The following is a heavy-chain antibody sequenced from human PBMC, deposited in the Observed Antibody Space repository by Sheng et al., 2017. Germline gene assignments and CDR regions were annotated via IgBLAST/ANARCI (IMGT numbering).Heavy chain of an antibody. CDR1: GFTFSSYG. Sequence: QVQLVESGGGVVQPGRSLRLSCAASGFTFSSYGMHWVRQAPGKGLEWVAVIWYDGSNKYYADYVKGRFTISRDNSKNTLYLQMNSLRAEDTAVYYCAREASWYVDYWGQGTLVTVSS. CDR2: IWYDGSNK. J-gene: IGHJ4*02. D-gene: IGHD6-13*01. CDR3: AREASWYVDY. V-gene: IGHV3-33*01.